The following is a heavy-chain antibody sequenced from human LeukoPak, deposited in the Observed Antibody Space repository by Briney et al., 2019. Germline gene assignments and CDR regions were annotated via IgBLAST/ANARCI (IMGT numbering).Heavy chain of an antibody. CDR1: GYSFSSYW. J-gene: IGHJ4*02. Sequence: GESLKISCKASGYSFSSYWIGWVRQMPGKALEWMGIIYPSDSDTKYSPSFEGQVAISVDKSTSTAYMEWSSLEASDTAMYYCTRRGRDGYFSLDYWGQGTLVTVSS. CDR3: TRRGRDGYFSLDY. V-gene: IGHV5-51*01. CDR2: IYPSDSDT. D-gene: IGHD5-24*01.